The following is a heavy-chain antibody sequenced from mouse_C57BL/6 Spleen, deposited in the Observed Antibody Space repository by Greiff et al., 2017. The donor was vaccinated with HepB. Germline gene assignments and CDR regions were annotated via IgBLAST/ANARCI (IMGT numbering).Heavy chain of an antibody. J-gene: IGHJ3*01. CDR3: ARRWDCSDVAWFAC. V-gene: IGHV5-6*01. CDR1: GFTFSSYG. D-gene: IGHD2-3*01. CDR2: ISSGGSYT. Sequence: EAQLVESRGDLVKPGGSLKLSCVASGFTFSSYGMSWVRPTPDKRLVWVATISSGGSYTYYPDSVKGRFTISRDNAKNTMYLQMSSLKSEDTAMYYCARRWDCSDVAWFACWGQGTLVTVSA.